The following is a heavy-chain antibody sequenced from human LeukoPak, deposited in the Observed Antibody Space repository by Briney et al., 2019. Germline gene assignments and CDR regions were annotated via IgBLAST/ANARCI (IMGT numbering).Heavy chain of an antibody. J-gene: IGHJ6*02. CDR3: AKDHGEGYCSGGSCWHYGMDV. D-gene: IGHD2-15*01. CDR1: GFTFSKYG. Sequence: PGTSLRLSCVASGFTFSKYGMHWIRQAPGKGLEWVALISHHGSDYYYEDSVKGRFTISRDNSKNTLYLQMNSLKPEDTAVYYCAKDHGEGYCSGGSCWHYGMDVWGQGTTVTVSS. V-gene: IGHV3-30*18. CDR2: ISHHGSDY.